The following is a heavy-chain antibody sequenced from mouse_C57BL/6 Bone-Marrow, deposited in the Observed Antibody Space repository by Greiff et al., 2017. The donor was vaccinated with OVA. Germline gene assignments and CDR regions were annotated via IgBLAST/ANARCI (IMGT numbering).Heavy chain of an antibody. CDR1: GYTFTDYY. V-gene: IGHV1-19*01. CDR3: AAFTTDFDY. D-gene: IGHD2-12*01. CDR2: INPYNGGT. J-gene: IGHJ2*01. Sequence: EVQLQQSGPVLVKPGASVKMSCKASGYTFTDYYMNWVKQSHGKSLEWIGVINPYNGGTSYNQKFKGKATLTVDKSSSTAYMELNSLTSEDSAVYYCAAFTTDFDYWGQGTTLTVSS.